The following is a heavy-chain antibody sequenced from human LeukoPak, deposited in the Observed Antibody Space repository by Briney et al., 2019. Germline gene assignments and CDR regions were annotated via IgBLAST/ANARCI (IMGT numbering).Heavy chain of an antibody. CDR1: GYTFTGYY. CDR2: INPNSGGT. Sequence: ASVKVSCKASGYTFTGYYMHWVRQAPGQGLEWMGWINPNSGGTNYAQKFQGRVTMTRDTSISTAYMELSRLRSDDTAVYYCARAGRRYFDWLSRPTDYFDYWGQGTLVTVSS. J-gene: IGHJ4*02. CDR3: ARAGRRYFDWLSRPTDYFDY. D-gene: IGHD3-9*01. V-gene: IGHV1-2*02.